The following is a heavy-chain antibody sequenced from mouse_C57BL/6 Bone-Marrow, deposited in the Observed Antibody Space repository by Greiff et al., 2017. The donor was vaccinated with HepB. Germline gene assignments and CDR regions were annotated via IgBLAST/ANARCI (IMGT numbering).Heavy chain of an antibody. CDR2: INPGSGGT. D-gene: IGHD1-1*01. Sequence: QVHVKQSGAELVRPGTSVKVSCKASGYAFTNYLIEWVKQRPGQGLEWIGVINPGSGGTNYNEKFKGKATLTADKSSSTAYIQLSSLTSEDSAVYFCARETTVPYFDYWGQGTTLTVSS. J-gene: IGHJ2*01. V-gene: IGHV1-54*01. CDR1: GYAFTNYL. CDR3: ARETTVPYFDY.